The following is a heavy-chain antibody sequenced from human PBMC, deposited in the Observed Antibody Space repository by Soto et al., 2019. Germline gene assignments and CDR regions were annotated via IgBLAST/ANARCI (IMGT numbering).Heavy chain of an antibody. Sequence: EVQLVESGGGLVQPGGSLRLSCAVSGFTVRTNCVSWVRQAPGKGLECVAIIYSDGTTHYADSVKGRFTTSRDSAKNTLYLQMDKLRADDTAVYHCVRDSSYYGSGRGVLDYWGQGTLVTVSS. CDR2: IYSDGTT. CDR3: VRDSSYYGSGRGVLDY. J-gene: IGHJ4*02. D-gene: IGHD3-10*01. V-gene: IGHV3-66*01. CDR1: GFTVRTNC.